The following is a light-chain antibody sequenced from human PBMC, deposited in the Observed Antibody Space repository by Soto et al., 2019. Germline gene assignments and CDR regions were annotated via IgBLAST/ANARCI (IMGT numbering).Light chain of an antibody. Sequence: QSVLTQPPSLSGAPGQRVTISCTGSGSNIGAPYDVHWYQHLPGTALKLLIYGSTNRPSGVPGRFSGSKSGTSASLAITGLQAEDEADYYCQSYDSSLSGYVFGAGTKLTVL. CDR2: GST. J-gene: IGLJ1*01. CDR1: GSNIGAPYD. V-gene: IGLV1-40*01. CDR3: QSYDSSLSGYV.